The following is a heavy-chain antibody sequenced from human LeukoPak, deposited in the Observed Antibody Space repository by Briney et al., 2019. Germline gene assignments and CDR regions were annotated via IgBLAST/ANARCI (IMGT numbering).Heavy chain of an antibody. CDR2: IQEDGSEK. D-gene: IGHD6-19*01. Sequence: PGGSLRLSCAASGFTFSSYWMTWVRQAPGKGLEWVANIQEDGSEKYYVDSVKGRFTISRDNAKNSLYLQMNSLRAEDTAVYHCARDKNERYSNGWYDALDIWGQGTMVTVSS. J-gene: IGHJ3*02. CDR3: ARDKNERYSNGWYDALDI. V-gene: IGHV3-7*01. CDR1: GFTFSSYW.